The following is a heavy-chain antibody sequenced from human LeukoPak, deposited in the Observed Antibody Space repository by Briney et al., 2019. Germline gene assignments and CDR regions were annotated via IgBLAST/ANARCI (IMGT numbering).Heavy chain of an antibody. V-gene: IGHV4-59*01. CDR2: IYSSGNT. CDR1: GGSISSYY. Sequence: SETLSLTCTVSGGSISSYYWNWIRQPPGKGLEWIGYIYSSGNTNYNPSLKSRVTISLDTSKNQFSLKLSSVTAADTAVYYCARSPLVADYYFDYWGQGTLVTVSS. J-gene: IGHJ4*02. CDR3: ARSPLVADYYFDY. D-gene: IGHD2-8*02.